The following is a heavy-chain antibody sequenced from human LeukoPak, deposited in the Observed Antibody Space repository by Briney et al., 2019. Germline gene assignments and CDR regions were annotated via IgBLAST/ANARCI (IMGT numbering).Heavy chain of an antibody. CDR2: IYSGGGT. CDR1: GFTVSTNY. CDR3: VRGAYYWSGGNYLDY. D-gene: IGHD2-15*01. V-gene: IGHV3-66*01. J-gene: IGHJ4*02. Sequence: GGSLRLSCAVSGFTVSTNYMSWVRQAPGKGLEWVSIIYSGGGTNYADSVKGRSTISRDNSKNTLYLQMNNVRAEDTAVYHCVRGAYYWSGGNYLDYWGQGTLVTVSS.